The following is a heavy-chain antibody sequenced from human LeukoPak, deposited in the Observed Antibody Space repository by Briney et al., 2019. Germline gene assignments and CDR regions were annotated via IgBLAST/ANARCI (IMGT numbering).Heavy chain of an antibody. Sequence: SETLSLTCTVFGGSISSSSYYWGWVRQPPGKGLEWIGSIYYSGSTYYNPSLKSRVTISVDTSKNQFSLKLSSVTAADTAVYYCARQDGADVWYWGQGTLVTVSS. CDR1: GGSISSSSYY. J-gene: IGHJ4*02. CDR3: ARQDGADVWY. D-gene: IGHD2-8*01. CDR2: IYYSGST. V-gene: IGHV4-39*01.